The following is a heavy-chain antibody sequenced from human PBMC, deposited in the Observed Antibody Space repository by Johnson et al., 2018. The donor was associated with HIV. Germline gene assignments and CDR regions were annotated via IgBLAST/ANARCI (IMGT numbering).Heavy chain of an antibody. CDR1: GFTVSSNY. CDR3: AKPEKGSYFSTGLSRGAFDI. D-gene: IGHD1-26*01. V-gene: IGHV3-15*01. Sequence: VQLVESGGGLVQPVGSLRLSCAASGFTVSSNYMTWVRQAPGKGRERVGRIKSKTDGGTTDYAAPVKGRFTISRDDSKNTLYLQMNSLRAEDTAVYYCAKPEKGSYFSTGLSRGAFDIWGQGTMVTVSS. J-gene: IGHJ3*02. CDR2: IKSKTDGGTT.